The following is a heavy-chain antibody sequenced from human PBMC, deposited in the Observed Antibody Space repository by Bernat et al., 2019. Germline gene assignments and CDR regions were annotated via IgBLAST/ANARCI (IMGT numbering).Heavy chain of an antibody. CDR1: VGSISSGGYY. J-gene: IGHJ2*01. V-gene: IGHV4-31*03. D-gene: IGHD5-12*01. Sequence: QVQLQESGPGLVKPSQTLSLTCTVSVGSISSGGYYWSWIRQHPGKGLEWIGYIYYSGSTYYNPSLKSRVTISVDTSKNQFSLKLSSVTAADTAVYYCARGGGVYSGYDYSNWYLELWGRGTLVTVSS. CDR3: ARGGGVYSGYDYSNWYLEL. CDR2: IYYSGST.